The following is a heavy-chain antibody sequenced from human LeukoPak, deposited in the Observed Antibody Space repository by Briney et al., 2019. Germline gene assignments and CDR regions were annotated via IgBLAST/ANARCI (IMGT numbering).Heavy chain of an antibody. Sequence: ASVKVSCKASGYTFTSYAMNWVRQAPGQGLEWMGWINTNTGNPTYAQGFTGRFVFSLDTSVSTAYLQISSLKAEDTAVYYCAGGTSYGGNFRYFDYWGQGTLVTVSS. CDR3: AGGTSYGGNFRYFDY. D-gene: IGHD4-23*01. V-gene: IGHV7-4-1*02. J-gene: IGHJ4*02. CDR1: GYTFTSYA. CDR2: INTNTGNP.